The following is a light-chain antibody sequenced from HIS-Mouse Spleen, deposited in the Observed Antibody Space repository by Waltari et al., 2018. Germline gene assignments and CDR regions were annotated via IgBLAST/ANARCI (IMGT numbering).Light chain of an antibody. Sequence: EIVLTQSPATLSLSPGERATLSCRASQSVSSYLAWYQQEPGQAPRLLIYDASTRATGIPARFSGSGSGTDFTLTISSLEPEDFAVYYCQQRSNWPLTFGGGTKVEIK. CDR1: QSVSSY. J-gene: IGKJ4*01. CDR3: QQRSNWPLT. CDR2: DAS. V-gene: IGKV3-11*01.